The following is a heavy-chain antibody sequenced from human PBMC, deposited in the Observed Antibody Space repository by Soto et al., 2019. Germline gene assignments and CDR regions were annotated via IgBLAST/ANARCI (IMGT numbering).Heavy chain of an antibody. D-gene: IGHD2-2*01. V-gene: IGHV3-48*02. CDR1: GFTFSSYS. J-gene: IGHJ5*02. Sequence: EVQLVESGGGLVQPGGSLRLSCVASGFTFSSYSMNWVRQAPGKGLEWISYISSSSSTIYYADSVKGRCTISRDNAKNSXXLQMNSLRDEDTAGYYCAPGPYTGLVSDAIGWYDPWGQATLVTVSS. CDR3: APGPYTGLVSDAIGWYDP. CDR2: ISSSSSTI.